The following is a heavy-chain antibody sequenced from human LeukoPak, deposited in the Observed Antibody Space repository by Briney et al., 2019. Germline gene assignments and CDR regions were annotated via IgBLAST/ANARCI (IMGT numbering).Heavy chain of an antibody. CDR3: VRGGYYYGPSD. V-gene: IGHV4-4*07. J-gene: IGHJ4*02. CDR1: GASITSYY. CDR2: TYTSGSN. Sequence: PSETLSLTCTVSGASITSYYWSWIRQPAGKRLEWIGRTYTSGSNNYNPSLKSRVTLSVDTSKNQFSLKLTSVTAADTAVYYCVRGGYYYGPSDWGQGTLVTVSS. D-gene: IGHD3-10*01.